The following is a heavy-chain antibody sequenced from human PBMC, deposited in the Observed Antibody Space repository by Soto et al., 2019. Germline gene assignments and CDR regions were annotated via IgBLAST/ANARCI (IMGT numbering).Heavy chain of an antibody. J-gene: IGHJ5*02. CDR1: GFTFSSYG. CDR2: IWYDGSNK. D-gene: IGHD3-10*01. V-gene: IGHV3-33*01. Sequence: GGSLRLSCAASGFTFSSYGMHWVRQAPGKGLEWVAVIWYDGSNKYYADSVKGRFTISRDNSKNTLYLQMNSLRAEDTAVYYCASVSRAVTMVRGVSDWFGPCGKGTLVSVSS. CDR3: ASVSRAVTMVRGVSDWFGP.